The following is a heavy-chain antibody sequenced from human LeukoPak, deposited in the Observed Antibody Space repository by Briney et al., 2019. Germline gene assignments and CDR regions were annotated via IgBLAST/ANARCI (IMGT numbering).Heavy chain of an antibody. Sequence: PGGSLRLSCAASGFTFSGSAMHWVRQASGKGLEWVGRIRSKANSYATAYAASVKGRFAISRDDSKNTAYLQMNSLKTEDTAVYYCTRPPYCSGGSCHYTDAFDIWGQGTMVTVSS. J-gene: IGHJ3*02. CDR1: GFTFSGSA. D-gene: IGHD2-15*01. CDR3: TRPPYCSGGSCHYTDAFDI. V-gene: IGHV3-73*01. CDR2: IRSKANSYAT.